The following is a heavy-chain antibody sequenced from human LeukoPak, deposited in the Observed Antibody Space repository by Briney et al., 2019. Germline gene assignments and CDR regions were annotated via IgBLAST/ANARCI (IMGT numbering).Heavy chain of an antibody. CDR1: GFTFSGSA. Sequence: GGSLRLSCAASGFTFSGSAMHWVRQASGKGLEWVGRITSKADSYATTYSASVKGRFTISRDDSKNTAYLQMNSLKIEDTAVYYCSRHPQTGDTFDFWGQGTMVTVSS. CDR2: ITSKADSYAT. V-gene: IGHV3-73*01. J-gene: IGHJ3*01. CDR3: SRHPQTGDTFDF. D-gene: IGHD7-27*01.